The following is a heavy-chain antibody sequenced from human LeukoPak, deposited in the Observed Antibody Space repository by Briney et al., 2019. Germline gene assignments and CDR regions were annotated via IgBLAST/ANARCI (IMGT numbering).Heavy chain of an antibody. V-gene: IGHV4-34*01. CDR3: ARGRQRKDFLFDY. CDR1: GGSFSGYY. D-gene: IGHD2-15*01. CDR2: INHSGST. Sequence: SETLSLTCAVYGGSFSGYYWSWIRQPPGKGLEWIGEINHSGSTNYNPSLKSRVTISVDTSKNLFSLKLSSVTAADTAVYYCARGRQRKDFLFDYWGQGTLVTVSS. J-gene: IGHJ4*02.